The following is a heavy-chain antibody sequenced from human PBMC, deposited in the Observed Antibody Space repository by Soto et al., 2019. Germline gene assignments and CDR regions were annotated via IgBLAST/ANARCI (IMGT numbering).Heavy chain of an antibody. CDR1: GYTFTSFG. CDR2: ISTESDKA. V-gene: IGHV1-18*01. Sequence: VQLVQSGAEVKKPGASVRVSCKASGYTFTSFGLSWVRQAPGQGPEGMGWISTESDKATYAHKLQGRITMTTDTSTTTTSLVLRSRRSAHASVYSCPRQMFFMSASTFTTFAYWGHGTLVYVS. J-gene: IGHJ4*01. D-gene: IGHD3-10*02. CDR3: PRQMFFMSASTFTTFAY.